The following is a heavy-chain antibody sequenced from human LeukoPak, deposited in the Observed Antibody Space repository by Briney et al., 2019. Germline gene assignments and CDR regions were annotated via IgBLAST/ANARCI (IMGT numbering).Heavy chain of an antibody. D-gene: IGHD2-15*01. CDR3: AKGGPRVAATFDY. V-gene: IGHV3-30*02. J-gene: IGHJ4*02. CDR2: IRYDGTDK. CDR1: EFTFSSYG. Sequence: PGGSLRLSCAASEFTFSSYGMHWVRQAPGKGLEWVAFIRYDGTDKNYADSVKGRSTISRDNSKNTLFLQMNSLRPEDTAVYYCAKGGPRVAATFDYWGQGTLVTVSS.